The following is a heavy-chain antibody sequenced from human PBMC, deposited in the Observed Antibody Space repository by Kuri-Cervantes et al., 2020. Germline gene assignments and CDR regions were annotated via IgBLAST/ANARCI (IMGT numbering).Heavy chain of an antibody. Sequence: ASVKVSCKASGYTFTSYYMHWVRQAPGQGLEWMGIINPSVGSTSYAQKFQGRVTMTRDTSTSTVYMELSSLRSEDTAVYYCARRDVDTASGFTGGRLDYWGQGTLVTVSS. CDR3: ARRDVDTASGFTGGRLDY. CDR1: GYTFTSYY. CDR2: INPSVGST. J-gene: IGHJ4*02. V-gene: IGHV1-46*01. D-gene: IGHD5-18*01.